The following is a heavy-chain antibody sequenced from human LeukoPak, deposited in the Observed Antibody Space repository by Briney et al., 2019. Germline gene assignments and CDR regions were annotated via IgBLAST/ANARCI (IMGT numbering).Heavy chain of an antibody. V-gene: IGHV3-48*03. CDR3: ARGWHRGAFDI. J-gene: IGHJ3*02. D-gene: IGHD2-21*01. CDR2: ISSSGSTI. Sequence: PGGSLRLSCAASGFTFSSYEMNWVRQAPGKGLEWVSYISSSGSTIFYADSVKGRFTISRDNAQDSLSLQMNSLRAEDTAVYYCARGWHRGAFDIWGHGTMVTVSS. CDR1: GFTFSSYE.